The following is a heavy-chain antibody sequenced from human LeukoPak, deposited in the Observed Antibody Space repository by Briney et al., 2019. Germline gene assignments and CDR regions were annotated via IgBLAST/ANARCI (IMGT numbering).Heavy chain of an antibody. CDR1: GYTFTGYY. CDR2: MNPNSGNT. D-gene: IGHD3-10*01. Sequence: GASVKVSCKASGYTFTGYYMHWVRQAPGQGLEWMGWMNPNSGNTGYAQKFQGRVTITRNTSISIAYMELSSLRSEDTAVYYCARGRRLWFGELSRAFDIWGQGTMVTVSS. J-gene: IGHJ3*02. V-gene: IGHV1-8*02. CDR3: ARGRRLWFGELSRAFDI.